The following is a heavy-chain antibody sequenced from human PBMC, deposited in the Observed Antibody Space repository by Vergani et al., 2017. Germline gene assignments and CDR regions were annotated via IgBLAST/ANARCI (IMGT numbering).Heavy chain of an antibody. D-gene: IGHD1-26*01. V-gene: IGHV3-23*01. J-gene: IGHJ4*02. Sequence: EVQLLESGGGLVQPGGSLRLSCAASGFTFSSYAMSWVRQAPGKGLEWVSAISGSGGSTYNADSVKGRFTISRDNSKNTLYLQMNSLRAEDTAVYYCAKARIGSGSYFDYWGQGTLVTVSS. CDR3: AKARIGSGSYFDY. CDR1: GFTFSSYA. CDR2: ISGSGGST.